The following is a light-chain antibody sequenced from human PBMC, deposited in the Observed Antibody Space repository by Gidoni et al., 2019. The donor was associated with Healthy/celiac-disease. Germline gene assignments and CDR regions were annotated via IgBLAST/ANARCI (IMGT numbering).Light chain of an antibody. CDR2: AES. CDR1: QSISSN. J-gene: IGKJ2*01. CDR3: QQSYSTPYT. V-gene: IGKV1-39*01. Sequence: DIQRTPSPSTLSASVGDRVPITCRASQSISSNLHWYQQKPGKAPKFLIYAESSLQTGVPSRLSGSGYGTDFTLTISSLQLEDFATYYCQQSYSTPYTFXQXTKLEIK.